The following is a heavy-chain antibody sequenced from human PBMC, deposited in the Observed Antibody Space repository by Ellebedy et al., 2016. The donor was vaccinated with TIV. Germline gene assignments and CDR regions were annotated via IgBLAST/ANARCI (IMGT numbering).Heavy chain of an antibody. CDR2: IEQDGSEK. D-gene: IGHD2-2*01. J-gene: IGHJ4*02. V-gene: IGHV3-7*01. CDR1: GFTFSNYW. CDR3: VRGKGYCISTSCSPTNYFDY. Sequence: GESLKISCEASGFTFSNYWMSWVRQAPGKGLEWVANIEQDGSEKYFVDSVKGRFTISRDNAKNSLYLQMNSRRAEDTAVYYCVRGKGYCISTSCSPTNYFDYWGQGTLVTVSS.